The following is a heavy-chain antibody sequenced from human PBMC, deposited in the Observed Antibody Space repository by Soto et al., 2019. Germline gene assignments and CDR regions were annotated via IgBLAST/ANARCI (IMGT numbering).Heavy chain of an antibody. V-gene: IGHV1-46*01. Sequence: QVQLVQSGAEVKKPRASVKVSCKASGDTFTDYYIHWVRQAPGQGLEWMGTVNPSGGHTTYAQHSLXXXTXXRDASTSTLYMELTSLTSEDTAVYYCARGGHVVVVTAALDYWGQGTLVTVSS. CDR3: ARGGHVVVVTAALDY. D-gene: IGHD2-21*02. CDR1: GDTFTDYY. CDR2: VNPSGGHT. J-gene: IGHJ4*02.